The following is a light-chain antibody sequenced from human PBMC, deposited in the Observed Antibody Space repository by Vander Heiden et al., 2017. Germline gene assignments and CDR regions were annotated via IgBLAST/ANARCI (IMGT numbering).Light chain of an antibody. J-gene: IGKJ4*01. V-gene: IGKV3-11*01. Sequence: DTVLTLSPATLSLSPGARATLSCSASQSVSSYLAWYQQKPGQAPRLLIYDASNRATGIPARFSGSGSGTDFTLTINSLEPEDFAVYYCQQRSNWPLTFGGGTKVEIK. CDR1: QSVSSY. CDR2: DAS. CDR3: QQRSNWPLT.